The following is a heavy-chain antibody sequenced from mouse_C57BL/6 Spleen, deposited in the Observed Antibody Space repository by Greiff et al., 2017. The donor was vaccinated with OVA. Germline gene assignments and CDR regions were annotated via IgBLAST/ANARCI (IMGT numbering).Heavy chain of an antibody. CDR1: GFTFSDYG. V-gene: IGHV5-17*01. J-gene: IGHJ2*01. Sequence: EVQVVESGGGLVKPGGSLKLSCAASGFTFSDYGMHWVRQAPEKGLEWVAYISSGSSTIYYADTVKGRFTISRDNAKNTLFLQMTSLRSEDTAMYYCAKDYGSRLDYWGQGTTLTVSS. CDR3: AKDYGSRLDY. D-gene: IGHD1-1*01. CDR2: ISSGSSTI.